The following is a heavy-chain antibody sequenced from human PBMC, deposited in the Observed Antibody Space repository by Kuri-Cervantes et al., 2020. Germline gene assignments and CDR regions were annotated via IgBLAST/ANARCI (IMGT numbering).Heavy chain of an antibody. CDR1: SGSLSGYY. Sequence: SETLSLTCAVYSGSLSGYYWSWIRQPPGKGLEWIGEINHSGSTNFNPSLKSRVTISVDTSKNQFSLKLSSVTAADTAVYYCARHYYDSSGYIQHWGQGTLVTVSS. D-gene: IGHD3-22*01. J-gene: IGHJ1*01. V-gene: IGHV4-34*01. CDR2: INHSGST. CDR3: ARHYYDSSGYIQH.